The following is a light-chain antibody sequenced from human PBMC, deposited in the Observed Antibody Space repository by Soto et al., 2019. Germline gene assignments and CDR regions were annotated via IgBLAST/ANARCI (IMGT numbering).Light chain of an antibody. V-gene: IGKV1-39*01. CDR1: QSISNH. Sequence: DIQMTQSPSSLSASVGDRVIITCRASQSISNHLNWYQQKPGKAPKLLIFAASSLQSGVPSRFSGSRSGPDFTLTISSLQPEDFATYYCQQSYSSPRTFGQGTKVDIK. CDR2: AAS. J-gene: IGKJ1*01. CDR3: QQSYSSPRT.